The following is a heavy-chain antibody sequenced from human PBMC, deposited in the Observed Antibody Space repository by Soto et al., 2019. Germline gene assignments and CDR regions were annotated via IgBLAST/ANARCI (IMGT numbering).Heavy chain of an antibody. CDR1: GFTFSSYA. Sequence: GGSLRLSCAASGFTFSSYAMSWVRQAPGKGLEWVSAISGSGGSTYYADSVKGRFTISRDNSKNTLYLQMNSLRAEDTAVYYCAKGYYYDSSAYYFDYWGQGTLVTVSS. CDR2: ISGSGGST. V-gene: IGHV3-23*01. J-gene: IGHJ4*02. D-gene: IGHD3-22*01. CDR3: AKGYYYDSSAYYFDY.